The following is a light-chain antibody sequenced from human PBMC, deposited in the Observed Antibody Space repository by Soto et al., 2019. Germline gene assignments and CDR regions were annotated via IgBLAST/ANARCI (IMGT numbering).Light chain of an antibody. Sequence: QSALTQPASVSGSPGQSITISCTGTSSDVGAYNYVSWYQQYPGKAPKLMIYGVTNRPSGVSNRFSGSKSGSTASLTISGLQAEDEADYYCSSFATASLAVFGTGTKVT. CDR3: SSFATASLAV. V-gene: IGLV2-14*01. CDR2: GVT. CDR1: SSDVGAYNY. J-gene: IGLJ1*01.